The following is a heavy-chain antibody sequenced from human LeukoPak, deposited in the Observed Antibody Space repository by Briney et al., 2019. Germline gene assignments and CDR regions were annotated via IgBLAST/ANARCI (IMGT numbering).Heavy chain of an antibody. D-gene: IGHD1-26*01. Sequence: NPGGSLRLSCATSGFTFSAYSMSWVRQAPREGLEWVSCISGSSIYINYADSVKGRFTISSDNAKNSLYLQMNSLRAEDTAVYYCARVGGSYWGWFDPWGQGTLVTVSS. J-gene: IGHJ5*02. CDR3: ARVGGSYWGWFDP. CDR2: ISGSSIYI. V-gene: IGHV3-21*01. CDR1: GFTFSAYS.